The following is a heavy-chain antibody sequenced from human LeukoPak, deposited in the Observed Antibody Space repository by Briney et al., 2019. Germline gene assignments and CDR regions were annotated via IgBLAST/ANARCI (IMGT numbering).Heavy chain of an antibody. Sequence: GASLQISCKGSGSSFTSYWIGWVRPLPGKGLEWMGIIYPGDSDTRYSPSFQGQVTISADKSISTAYLQWSSLKASDTAMYYCARVTLYSGYDFDYWGQGTLVTVSS. CDR1: GSSFTSYW. CDR3: ARVTLYSGYDFDY. J-gene: IGHJ4*02. CDR2: IYPGDSDT. V-gene: IGHV5-51*01. D-gene: IGHD5-12*01.